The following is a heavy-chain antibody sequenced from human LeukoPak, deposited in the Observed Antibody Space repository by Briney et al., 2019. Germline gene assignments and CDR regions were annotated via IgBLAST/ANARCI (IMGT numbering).Heavy chain of an antibody. V-gene: IGHV5-51*01. CDR3: ARRRDLYSGSYYPFDY. Sequence: GESLKISCTTSGYSFTTYWIAWVRQMPGKGLEWMGIIYPGDSETRYSPSFQGQVTISADKSISTAYLQWSSLKASDTAMYYCARRRDLYSGSYYPFDYWGQGTLVTVSS. CDR1: GYSFTTYW. D-gene: IGHD1-26*01. CDR2: IYPGDSET. J-gene: IGHJ4*02.